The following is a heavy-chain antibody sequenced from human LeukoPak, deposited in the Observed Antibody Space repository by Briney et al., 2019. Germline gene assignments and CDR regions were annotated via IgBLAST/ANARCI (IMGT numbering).Heavy chain of an antibody. CDR3: ASHDGSGYQLDY. J-gene: IGHJ4*02. V-gene: IGHV4-39*01. Sequence: SETLSLTCTVSGGSISSSSYYWGWIRQPPGKGLEWIGSIYYSGSTYYNPSLKSRVTISVDTSKNQFSLKLSSVTAADTAVYYCASHDGSGYQLDYWGQGTLVTVSS. CDR1: GGSISSSSYY. CDR2: IYYSGST. D-gene: IGHD3-22*01.